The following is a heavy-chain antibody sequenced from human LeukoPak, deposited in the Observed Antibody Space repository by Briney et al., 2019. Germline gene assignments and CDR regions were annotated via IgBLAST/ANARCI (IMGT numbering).Heavy chain of an antibody. Sequence: PGGSLRLSCAASGFTFSSYGMHWVRQAPGKGLEWVAVISYDGSNKYYADSVKGRFTISRDNSKNTLYLQMNSLRAEDTAVYYCARPVDTAMVWFDYWGQGTLVTVSS. CDR3: ARPVDTAMVWFDY. CDR2: ISYDGSNK. J-gene: IGHJ4*02. D-gene: IGHD5-18*01. CDR1: GFTFSSYG. V-gene: IGHV3-30*19.